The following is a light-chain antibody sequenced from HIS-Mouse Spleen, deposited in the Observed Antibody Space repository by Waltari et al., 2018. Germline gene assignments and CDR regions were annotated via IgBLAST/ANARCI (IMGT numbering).Light chain of an antibody. J-gene: IGLJ3*02. V-gene: IGLV1-44*01. CDR2: RDN. Sequence: QSVLTQPPSASGTPGQRVTISCSGSSSTLGSNTVNWYQQLPGTAPKILICRDNQRPSGGPGRFSGSKSGTSASLAISGLQSEDEADYYCAAWDDSLNGWVFGGGTKLTVL. CDR3: AAWDDSLNGWV. CDR1: SSTLGSNT.